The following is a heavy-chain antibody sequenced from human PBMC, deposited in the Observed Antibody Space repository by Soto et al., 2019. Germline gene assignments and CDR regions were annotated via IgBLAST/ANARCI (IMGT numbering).Heavy chain of an antibody. CDR2: IYWDYDK. Sequence: QITLKESGPTLVKPTQTLTLTCTISGFSLSTGGVGVGWIRQPPGKALEWLALIYWDYDKRYSPSLKSRLTITKDTSKNQVVLTMINMEPVDTATYYCVHSRCGGDCLQSYSSHYYYGMDVWGQGTTVTVSS. CDR1: GFSLSTGGVG. CDR3: VHSRCGGDCLQSYSSHYYYGMDV. D-gene: IGHD2-21*02. V-gene: IGHV2-5*02. J-gene: IGHJ6*02.